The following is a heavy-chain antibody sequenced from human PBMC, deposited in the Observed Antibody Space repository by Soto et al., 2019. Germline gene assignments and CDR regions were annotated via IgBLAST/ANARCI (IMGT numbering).Heavy chain of an antibody. J-gene: IGHJ4*02. CDR2: INPADSDI. CDR1: GYSFTSNW. V-gene: IGHV5-51*01. D-gene: IGHD3-16*01. Sequence: PGESLKISCQGSGYSFTSNWIGWVRQMPGKGLEWTGIINPADSDIKYSPSFQGQVTISADKSIGTAYLQWSSLKASDTDMYYCARHQRDDASRKIDCWGQGTLVTVSS. CDR3: ARHQRDDASRKIDC.